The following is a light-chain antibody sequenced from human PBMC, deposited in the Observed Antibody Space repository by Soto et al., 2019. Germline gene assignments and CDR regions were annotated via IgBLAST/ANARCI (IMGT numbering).Light chain of an antibody. V-gene: IGLV7-46*01. CDR3: LLSYSGARAGV. CDR1: TGAVTSGHY. CDR2: DTS. Sequence: QAVVTQEPSLTVSPGGTVTLTCGSSTGAVTSGHYPYWFQQKPGQAPRTLIYDTSNKHSWTPARFSGSLLGGKAALTLSGAQPEDEAEYYCLLSYSGARAGVFGGGTKLIVL. J-gene: IGLJ3*02.